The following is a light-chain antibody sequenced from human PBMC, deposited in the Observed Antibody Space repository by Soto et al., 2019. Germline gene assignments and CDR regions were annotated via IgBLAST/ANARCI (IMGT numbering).Light chain of an antibody. Sequence: EIVLTQSPATLSLSPVERATLSCRASQSVSSYLAWYQQKPGQAPRLLIYDASNRATGIPARFSGSGSGTDFTLIISSLEPEDFAVYYCQQRSNWPPITFGQGTRLEIK. CDR1: QSVSSY. CDR2: DAS. J-gene: IGKJ5*01. CDR3: QQRSNWPPIT. V-gene: IGKV3-11*01.